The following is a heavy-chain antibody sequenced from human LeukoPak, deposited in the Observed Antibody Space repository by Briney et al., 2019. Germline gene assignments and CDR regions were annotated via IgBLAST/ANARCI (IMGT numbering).Heavy chain of an antibody. CDR2: IYYSGST. V-gene: IGHV4-59*01. Sequence: SETLSLTCTVSGGSISSYYWSWIRQPPGKGLEWIGYIYYSGSTNYNPSLKSRATISVDTSKNQFSLKLSSVTAADTAVYYCARVASGSYYNWFDPWGQGTLVTVSS. CDR3: ARVASGSYYNWFDP. J-gene: IGHJ5*02. CDR1: GGSISSYY. D-gene: IGHD1-26*01.